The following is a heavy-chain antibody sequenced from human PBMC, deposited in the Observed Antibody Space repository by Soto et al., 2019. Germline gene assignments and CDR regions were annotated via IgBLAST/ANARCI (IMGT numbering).Heavy chain of an antibody. CDR1: GFNFSNHW. CDR2: ITSDGKSK. J-gene: IGHJ5*02. Sequence: VHLVESGGGLVQPGGSLRLSCAASGFNFSNHWMHWVRQRPGEGLVWVSRITSDGKSKAYAESVKGRFAISRDNAKNTLYLQMNGLTYEDTAVYYCARESGDWPLTWFDPWGQGTLVNVSS. CDR3: ARESGDWPLTWFDP. D-gene: IGHD2-21*02. V-gene: IGHV3-74*01.